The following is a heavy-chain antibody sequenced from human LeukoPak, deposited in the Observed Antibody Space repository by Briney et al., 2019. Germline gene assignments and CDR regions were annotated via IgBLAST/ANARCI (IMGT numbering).Heavy chain of an antibody. Sequence: ASVTVSCNASGYTFTAYYIHWVRQAPGQGLEWMGIINPSGGSTSYAQKFQGRVTMTRDTSTSTVYMELSSLRSEDTAVYYCARGDSSGYSISGDYWGQGTLVTVSS. CDR3: ARGDSSGYSISGDY. CDR2: INPSGGST. CDR1: GYTFTAYY. V-gene: IGHV1-46*01. J-gene: IGHJ4*02. D-gene: IGHD3-22*01.